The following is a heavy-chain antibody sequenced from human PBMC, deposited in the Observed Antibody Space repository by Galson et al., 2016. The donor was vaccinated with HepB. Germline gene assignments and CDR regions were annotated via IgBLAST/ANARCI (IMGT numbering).Heavy chain of an antibody. D-gene: IGHD6-13*01. J-gene: IGHJ4*02. CDR2: IYSSGTT. V-gene: IGHV4-39*01. CDR3: ARLFAAPSREIGY. Sequence: SETLSLTCAVSGGSISTTSYYWAWIRQPPGKGLEWIGSIYSSGTTYYNPSLKSRVTMSVDTSKNQFSLKVSSVTAADTALYYCARLFAAPSREIGYWGQGALVTVSS. CDR1: GGSISTTSYY.